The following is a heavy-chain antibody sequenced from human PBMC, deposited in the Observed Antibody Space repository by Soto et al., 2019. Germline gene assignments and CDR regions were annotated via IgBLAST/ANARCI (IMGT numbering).Heavy chain of an antibody. D-gene: IGHD3-10*01. CDR3: ARDRADGAGFDAFDI. CDR2: IWYDGSNV. J-gene: IGHJ3*02. Sequence: QVQLVESGGGVVQPGRSLRLSCAASGFTFSSYGMHWVRQAPGKGLEWVAVIWYDGSNVYYADSVKGRFTISRDNSKNTLYLQMNSLRAEDTAVYYCARDRADGAGFDAFDIWGQGTMVTVSS. V-gene: IGHV3-33*01. CDR1: GFTFSSYG.